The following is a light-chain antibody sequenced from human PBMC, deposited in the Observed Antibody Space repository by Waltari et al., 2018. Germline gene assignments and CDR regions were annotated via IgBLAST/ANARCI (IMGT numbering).Light chain of an antibody. CDR1: QSVLYSFNNKNF. CDR2: WAS. J-gene: IGKJ2*01. Sequence: DIVMTQSPDSLAVSLGERATINCKSSQSVLYSFNNKNFLSWYQQKPGQPPKLLIYWASTRESGVPERFSGGGSGADFSLTISSLQAEDVAVYYCQQYHSTPYTFGQGTKLEIK. V-gene: IGKV4-1*01. CDR3: QQYHSTPYT.